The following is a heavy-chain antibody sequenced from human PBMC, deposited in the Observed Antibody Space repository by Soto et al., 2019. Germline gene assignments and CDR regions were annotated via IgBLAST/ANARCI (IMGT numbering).Heavy chain of an antibody. V-gene: IGHV3-21*04. D-gene: IGHD3-3*01. CDR1: GFTFSSYS. J-gene: IGHJ4*02. CDR3: ARDKYYDFWSGYYTIPSPYFDY. CDR2: ISSSSSYI. Sequence: GGSLRLSCAASGFTFSSYSMNWVRQAPGKGLEWVSSISSSSSYIYYADSVKGRFTISRDNAKNSLYLQMNSLRAEDTAVYYCARDKYYDFWSGYYTIPSPYFDYWGQGTLVTVSS.